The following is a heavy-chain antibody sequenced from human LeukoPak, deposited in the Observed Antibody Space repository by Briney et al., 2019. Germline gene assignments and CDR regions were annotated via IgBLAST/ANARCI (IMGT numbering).Heavy chain of an antibody. Sequence: ASVKVSCKASGYTFTSYDINWVRQATGQGLEWMGWMNPNSGNTGYAQKFQGRVTMTRNTSISTAYMELSSLRSEDTAVYYCARGGLNEMATSDSAFDIWGQGTMVTVSS. D-gene: IGHD5-24*01. J-gene: IGHJ3*02. CDR2: MNPNSGNT. CDR3: ARGGLNEMATSDSAFDI. V-gene: IGHV1-8*01. CDR1: GYTFTSYD.